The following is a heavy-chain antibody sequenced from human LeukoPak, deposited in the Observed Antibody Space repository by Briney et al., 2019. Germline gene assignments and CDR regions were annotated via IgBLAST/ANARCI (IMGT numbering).Heavy chain of an antibody. Sequence: ASVKVSCKASGYTFTGYYMHWVRQAPGQGLEWMGWINPNSGGTNYAQKFQGRVTTTRDTSISTAYMELSRLRSDDTAVYYCARVPTYCSSTSCYARFDYWGQGTLVTVSS. J-gene: IGHJ4*02. CDR1: GYTFTGYY. CDR2: INPNSGGT. V-gene: IGHV1-2*02. CDR3: ARVPTYCSSTSCYARFDY. D-gene: IGHD2-2*01.